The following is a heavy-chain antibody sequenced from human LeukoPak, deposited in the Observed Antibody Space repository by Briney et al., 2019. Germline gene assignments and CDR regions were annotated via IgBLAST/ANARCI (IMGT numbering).Heavy chain of an antibody. J-gene: IGHJ4*02. V-gene: IGHV4-39*07. CDR2: IYYSGST. CDR1: GGSISSSSYY. CDR3: ARALGRGATPRYYFDY. D-gene: IGHD1-26*01. Sequence: SETLSLTCTVSGGSISSSSYYWGWIRQPPGKGLEWIGSIYYSGSTYYNPSLKSRVTISVDRSKNQFSLKLSSVTAADTAVYYCARALGRGATPRYYFDYWGQGTLVTVSS.